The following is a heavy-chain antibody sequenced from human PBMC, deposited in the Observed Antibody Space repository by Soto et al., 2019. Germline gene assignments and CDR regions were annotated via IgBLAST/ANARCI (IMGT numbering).Heavy chain of an antibody. CDR3: ARSSIVVVPAATPLGYYYYGMDV. CDR1: GGTFSSYA. V-gene: IGHV1-69*13. J-gene: IGHJ6*02. Sequence: GASVKVSCKASGGTFSSYAISWVRQAPGQGLEWMGGIIPIFGTANYAQKFQGRVTITADESTGTAYMELSSLRSEDTAVYYCARSSIVVVPAATPLGYYYYGMDVWGQGTTVTVSS. CDR2: IIPIFGTA. D-gene: IGHD2-2*01.